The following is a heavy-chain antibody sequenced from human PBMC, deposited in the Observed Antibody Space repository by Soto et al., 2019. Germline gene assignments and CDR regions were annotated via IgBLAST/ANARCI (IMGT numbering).Heavy chain of an antibody. Sequence: SETLSLTCTVSGGSISSGGYYWSWIRQHPGKGLEWIGYIYYSGSTYYNPSLKSRVTISVDPSKNQFSLKLSSVTAADTAVYYCARDRIVVVPAATGYYYYGMDVWGQGTTVTVSS. CDR2: IYYSGST. D-gene: IGHD2-2*01. CDR1: GGSISSGGYY. CDR3: ARDRIVVVPAATGYYYYGMDV. J-gene: IGHJ6*02. V-gene: IGHV4-31*03.